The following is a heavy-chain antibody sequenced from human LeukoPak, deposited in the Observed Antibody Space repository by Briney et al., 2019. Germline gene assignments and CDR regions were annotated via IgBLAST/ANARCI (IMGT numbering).Heavy chain of an antibody. CDR3: ARIVAVAGTDY. CDR2: INSDGSST. D-gene: IGHD6-19*01. Sequence: GGSLRLSCAASGFTFSSYWMHWVRQAPGKGLVWVSRINSDGSSTSYADSVKGRFTISRDNAKNTLYLQMNSLRAEDTAVYYCARIVAVAGTDYWGQGTLVTVSS. J-gene: IGHJ4*02. CDR1: GFTFSSYW. V-gene: IGHV3-74*01.